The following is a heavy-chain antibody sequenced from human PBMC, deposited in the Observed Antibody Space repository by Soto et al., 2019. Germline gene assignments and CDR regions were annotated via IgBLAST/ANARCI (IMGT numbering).Heavy chain of an antibody. J-gene: IGHJ4*02. V-gene: IGHV3-11*01. CDR2: ISSSGSTI. CDR3: ASQGGVVVAAPFDY. Sequence: LSLTCTVSGGSISSSSYYWGWIRQPPGKGLEWVSYISSSGSTIYYADSVKGRFTISRDNAKNSLYLQMNSLRAEDTAVYYCASQGGVVVAAPFDYWGQGTLVTVSS. D-gene: IGHD2-15*01. CDR1: GGSISSSSYY.